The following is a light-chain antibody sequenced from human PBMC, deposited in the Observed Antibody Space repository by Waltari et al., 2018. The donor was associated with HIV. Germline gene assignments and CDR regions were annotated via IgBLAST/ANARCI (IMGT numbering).Light chain of an antibody. CDR2: DVN. CDR3: SSYTLTSTYV. J-gene: IGLJ1*01. Sequence: QSALTQPAAVSGALGQSITTPSTATTRASVGYNYATWYQQHPGKAAKLIIYDVNHRTSGVSNRFSWSKSGNTASLTISVLQAEDEADYYCSSYTLTSTYVFGTGTMVTVL. V-gene: IGLV2-14*03. CDR1: TRASVGYNY.